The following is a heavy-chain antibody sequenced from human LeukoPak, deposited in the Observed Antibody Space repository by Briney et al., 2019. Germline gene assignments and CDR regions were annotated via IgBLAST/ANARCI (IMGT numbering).Heavy chain of an antibody. CDR2: FDPEDGET. D-gene: IGHD1-1*01. J-gene: IGHJ6*03. V-gene: IGHV1-24*01. CDR3: ATVSGTTTLDYYYYMDV. CDR1: GYTLTELS. Sequence: ASVKVSCKDSGYTLTELSMHWVRQAPGKGLEWMGGFDPEDGETIYAQKFQGRVTMTEDTSTDTAYMELSSLRSEDTAVYYCATVSGTTTLDYYYYMDVWGKGTTVTVSS.